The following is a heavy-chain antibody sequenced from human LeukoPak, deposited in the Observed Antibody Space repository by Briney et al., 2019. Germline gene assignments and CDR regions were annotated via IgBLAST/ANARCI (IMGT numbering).Heavy chain of an antibody. CDR1: GFTFSSYA. J-gene: IGHJ4*02. D-gene: IGHD3-10*01. CDR3: LRRYLIPGSGSYTNVALSEDFDY. V-gene: IGHV3-23*01. CDR2: ISGSGGST. Sequence: GGSLRLSCAASGFTFSSYAMSWVRQAPGKGLEWVSAISGSGGSTYYADSVKGRFTISRDNSKNTLYLQMNSLRAEDTAVYYCLRRYLIPGSGSYTNVALSEDFDYWGQGTLVTVSS.